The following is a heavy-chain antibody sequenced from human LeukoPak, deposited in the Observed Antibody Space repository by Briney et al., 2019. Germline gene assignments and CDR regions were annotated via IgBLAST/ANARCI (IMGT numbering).Heavy chain of an antibody. CDR2: ISSIGSTI. V-gene: IGHV3-11*01. D-gene: IGHD6-13*01. Sequence: PGGSLRPSCAASGFTFSDFNMSWIRQAPGKGLEWVSYISSIGSTIYYADSVKGRFTISRDNAKNSLYLQMNSLRAEDTAVYYCARSLAAAVDNWFDPWGQGTLVTVSS. CDR3: ARSLAAAVDNWFDP. CDR1: GFTFSDFN. J-gene: IGHJ5*02.